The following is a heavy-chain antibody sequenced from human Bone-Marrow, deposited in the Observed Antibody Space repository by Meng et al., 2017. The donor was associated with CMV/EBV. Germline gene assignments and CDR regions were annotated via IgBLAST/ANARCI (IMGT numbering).Heavy chain of an antibody. V-gene: IGHV3-13*01. CDR1: GFTFSSYD. J-gene: IGHJ4*02. CDR3: TRGRYYFDY. Sequence: GESLKISCAACGFTFSSYDMHWVRQATGKGLEWVSAIGTAGDTYYPGSVKGRFTISRDDSKSIAYLQMNSLKTEDTAVYYCTRGRYYFDYWGQGTLVTVSS. CDR2: IGTAGDT.